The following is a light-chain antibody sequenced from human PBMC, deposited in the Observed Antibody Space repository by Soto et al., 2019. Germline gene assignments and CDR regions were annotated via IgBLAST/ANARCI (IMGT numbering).Light chain of an antibody. CDR3: QQYDNLPPFT. Sequence: DIQMTQSPSSLSSSVGDRVTITCQASQDLKNYLNWYQQKPGKAPKLLIYDASNLETGVPSRFSGRGSGTHFILTISSLQPEDLGTYYCQQYDNLPPFTFGQGTKLEI. CDR2: DAS. J-gene: IGKJ2*01. V-gene: IGKV1-33*01. CDR1: QDLKNY.